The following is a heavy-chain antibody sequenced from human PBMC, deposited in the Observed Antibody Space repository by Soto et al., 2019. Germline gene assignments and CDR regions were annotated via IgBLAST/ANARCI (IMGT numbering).Heavy chain of an antibody. CDR1: GGSMRGYD. CDR2: FYSTANT. D-gene: IGHD4-4*01. V-gene: IGHV4-59*13. J-gene: IGHJ6*02. Sequence: LSLTCTVSGGSMRGYDWSSIRQPPGKGLEWIGYFYSTANTNYNPSLKSRVTISIDTSKSQFSLRLSSVTAADSAVYFCARDLLHGYSYSGSDVWGQGTTVTVSS. CDR3: ARDLLHGYSYSGSDV.